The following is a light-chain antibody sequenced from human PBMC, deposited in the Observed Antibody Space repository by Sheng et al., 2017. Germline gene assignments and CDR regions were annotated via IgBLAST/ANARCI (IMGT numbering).Light chain of an antibody. V-gene: IGKV3-11*01. Sequence: ETLMTQSPATLSLSPGERATLSCRASQSVDNYLGWYQQKPGQAPRLLIYDASNRAPGIPARFSGSGSGTAFTLTISSLEPEDVATYYCQQYYNYPPLTFGGGTKVEIK. CDR1: QSVDNY. CDR2: DAS. J-gene: IGKJ4*01. CDR3: QQYYNYPPLT.